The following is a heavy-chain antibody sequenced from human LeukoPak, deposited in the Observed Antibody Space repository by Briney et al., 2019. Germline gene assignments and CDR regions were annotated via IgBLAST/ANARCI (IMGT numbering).Heavy chain of an antibody. CDR1: GFTFSSYA. CDR2: ISGSGGST. J-gene: IGHJ6*02. D-gene: IGHD4-17*01. Sequence: PGGSLRLSCAASGFTFSSYAMSWVRQAPGKGLEWVSAISGSGGSTYYADSVKGRFTISRDNAKNSLYLQMNSLRAEDTAVYYCAREPWSGPTVQDGMDVWGQGTTVTVSS. CDR3: AREPWSGPTVQDGMDV. V-gene: IGHV3-23*01.